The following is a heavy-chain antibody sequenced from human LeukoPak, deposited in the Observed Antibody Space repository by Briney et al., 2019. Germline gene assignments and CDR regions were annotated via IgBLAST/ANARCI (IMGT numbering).Heavy chain of an antibody. J-gene: IGHJ4*02. CDR3: ATTPREYSSTWYYFDY. CDR2: IYYSGRT. Sequence: SETLSLTCTVSGGSISSSSYYWGWIRQPPGKGLEWIGNIYYSGRTYYNPSLKSRVTISVDTSKNQFSLKLSSVTAADTAVYYCATTPREYSSTWYYFDYWGQGILVTVSS. CDR1: GGSISSSSYY. D-gene: IGHD6-13*01. V-gene: IGHV4-39*07.